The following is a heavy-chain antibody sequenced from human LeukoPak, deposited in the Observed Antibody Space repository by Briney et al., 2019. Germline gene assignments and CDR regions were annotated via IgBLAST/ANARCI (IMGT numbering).Heavy chain of an antibody. V-gene: IGHV4-59*06. CDR3: ARGIWYYGSGSYLDY. Sequence: SETLSLTCTVSGGSISSYYWSWIRQPAGKGLEWIGHIYYSGSTYYNPSLKNRVIISVDTSKKQFSLNLSSVTAADTAVYYCARGIWYYGSGSYLDYWGQGTLVTVSS. J-gene: IGHJ4*02. CDR1: GGSISSYY. CDR2: IYYSGST. D-gene: IGHD3-10*01.